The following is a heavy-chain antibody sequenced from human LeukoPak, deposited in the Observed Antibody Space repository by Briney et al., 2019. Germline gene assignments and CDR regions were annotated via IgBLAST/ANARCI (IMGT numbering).Heavy chain of an antibody. CDR1: GFTFSDYY. J-gene: IGHJ3*02. Sequence: PGGSLRLSCAASGFTFSDYYMSWIRQAPGKGLEWVSYISSSGSTIYYADSVKGRFTISRDNAKNSLYLQMNSLRAEDTAVYYCARAGSRRGYCSGGSCYGAFDIWGQGTMVTVSS. CDR2: ISSSGSTI. V-gene: IGHV3-11*01. CDR3: ARAGSRRGYCSGGSCYGAFDI. D-gene: IGHD2-15*01.